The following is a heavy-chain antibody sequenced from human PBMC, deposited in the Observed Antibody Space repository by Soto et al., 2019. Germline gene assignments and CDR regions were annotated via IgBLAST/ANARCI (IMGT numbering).Heavy chain of an antibody. V-gene: IGHV5-51*01. D-gene: IGHD3-22*01. CDR3: ARGGSSDSSAYLNWFDP. CDR1: GYTFTGYY. J-gene: IGHJ5*02. Sequence: KVSCKASGYTFTGYYMHWVRQAPGQGLEWMGIIYPGDSDTSYSPSFQGQVTISADKSISTAYLQWSSLKASDTAVYYCARGGSSDSSAYLNWFDPWGQGTLVTVSS. CDR2: IYPGDSDT.